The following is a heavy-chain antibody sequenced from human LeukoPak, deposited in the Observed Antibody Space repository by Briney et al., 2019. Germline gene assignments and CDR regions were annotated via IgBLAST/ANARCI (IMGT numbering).Heavy chain of an antibody. V-gene: IGHV1-46*03. D-gene: IGHD4-23*01. CDR2: INPSGGST. CDR3: SNGAVGCNTANHYYIDV. CDR1: GYTFTSYD. J-gene: IGHJ6*03. Sequence: GASVKVSCKASGYTFTSYDINWVRQATGQGLEWMGIINPSGGSTNYAQKFQGRVTITSDTATSTVFLELSRLRCDDPAVYYCSNGAVGCNTANHYYIDVWGKGTTVTVSS.